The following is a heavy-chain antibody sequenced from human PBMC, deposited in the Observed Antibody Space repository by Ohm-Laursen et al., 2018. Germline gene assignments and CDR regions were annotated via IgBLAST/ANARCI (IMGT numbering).Heavy chain of an antibody. D-gene: IGHD2/OR15-2a*01. V-gene: IGHV3-7*01. CDR3: ATYHCGNSAFRD. CDR2: IKGDGSET. J-gene: IGHJ4*02. CDR1: GFTFTSCW. Sequence: SLRLSCAASGFTFTSCWMSWVRQTPGKGLEWVANIKGDGSETHYVDSVKGRFTISRDNGKNSLYLRMSNLRGEDTAVYYCATYHCGNSAFRDWGQGSLVTVSS.